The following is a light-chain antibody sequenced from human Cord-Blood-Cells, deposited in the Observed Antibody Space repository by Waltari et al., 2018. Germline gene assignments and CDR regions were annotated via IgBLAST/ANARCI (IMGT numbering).Light chain of an antibody. V-gene: IGKV2-28*01. CDR2: LGS. Sequence: DIVMTQSPLSLPVTPGEPASISCRSSQSLLHSNGYNDLDWYLQKPGHSPQLLIYLGSNRASGGPERFSGGGSGTDFTLKISRVEAEDVGVYYCMQALQTPTFGQGTKVEIK. J-gene: IGKJ1*01. CDR1: QSLLHSNGYND. CDR3: MQALQTPT.